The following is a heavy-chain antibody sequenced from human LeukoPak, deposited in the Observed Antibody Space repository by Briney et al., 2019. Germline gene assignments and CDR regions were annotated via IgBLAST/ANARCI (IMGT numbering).Heavy chain of an antibody. J-gene: IGHJ4*02. V-gene: IGHV3-53*01. CDR2: IYSGGST. CDR3: AIAVAGSYCFDY. D-gene: IGHD6-19*01. Sequence: GGSLRLSCVASGFTFSSYSMNWVRQAPGKGLEWVSVIYSGGSTNYADSVKGRFTISRDNSKNTLYLQMNSLRAEDTAVYYCAIAVAGSYCFDYWGQGTLVTVSS. CDR1: GFTFSSYS.